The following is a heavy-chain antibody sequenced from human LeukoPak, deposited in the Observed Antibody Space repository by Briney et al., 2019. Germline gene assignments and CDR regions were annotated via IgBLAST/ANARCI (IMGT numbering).Heavy chain of an antibody. J-gene: IGHJ4*02. CDR3: ARGRVESWVVTTYYFDY. V-gene: IGHV3-48*01. CDR1: GFTFSSYS. Sequence: PGGSLRLSCAASGFTFSSYSMNWVRQAPGKGLEWLSYISSSTSTIYYADSVKGRFTISRDNAKKSLYLQMDSLRAEDTAVYYCARGRVESWVVTTYYFDYWGQGTLVTVSS. D-gene: IGHD4-23*01. CDR2: ISSSTSTI.